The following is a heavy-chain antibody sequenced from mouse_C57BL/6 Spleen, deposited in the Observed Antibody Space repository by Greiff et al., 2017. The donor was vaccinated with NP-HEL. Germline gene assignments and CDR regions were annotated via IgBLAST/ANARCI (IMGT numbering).Heavy chain of an antibody. V-gene: IGHV5-4*01. D-gene: IGHD1-1*01. Sequence: EVQLVESGGGLVKPGGSLKLSCAASGFTFSSYAMSWVRQTPAKRLEWVATISDGGSYTYYPDNVKGRFTISRDNAKNNLYLQMSHLKSEDTAMYYCARERTFYGSSSWYYDVWGTGTTVTGSS. J-gene: IGHJ1*03. CDR1: GFTFSSYA. CDR2: ISDGGSYT. CDR3: ARERTFYGSSSWYYDV.